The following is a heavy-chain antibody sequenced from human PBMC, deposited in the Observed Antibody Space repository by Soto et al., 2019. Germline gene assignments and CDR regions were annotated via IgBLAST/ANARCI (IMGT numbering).Heavy chain of an antibody. CDR2: INPRTGGT. CDR1: GYPFTEYY. Sequence: ASVKVSCKASGYPFTEYYIYWVRQAPGHGPEWMGGINPRTGGTNYAQKFQGRVTMTRDMSISTAYMELRRLTSDDTAVYYCARDPIGGGAPYYFDYWGQGSLVTVSS. CDR3: ARDPIGGGAPYYFDY. J-gene: IGHJ4*02. V-gene: IGHV1-2*02. D-gene: IGHD3-16*01.